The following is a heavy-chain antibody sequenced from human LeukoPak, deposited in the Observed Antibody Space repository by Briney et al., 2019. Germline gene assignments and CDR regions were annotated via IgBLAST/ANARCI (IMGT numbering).Heavy chain of an antibody. J-gene: IGHJ4*02. V-gene: IGHV7-4-1*02. CDR1: GYTFTSYA. CDR3: ARGGSLHYYDSSGYPDY. D-gene: IGHD3-22*01. CDR2: INSNTGNP. Sequence: GGPLRLSCAASGYTFTSYAMNWVRQAPGQGLEWMGWINSNTGNPTYAQGFTGRFVFSLDTSVSAAYLQISSLKAEDTAVYYCARGGSLHYYDSSGYPDYWGQGTLVTVSS.